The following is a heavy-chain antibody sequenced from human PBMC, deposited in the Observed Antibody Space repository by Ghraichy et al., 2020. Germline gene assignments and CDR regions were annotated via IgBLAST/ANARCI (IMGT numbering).Heavy chain of an antibody. CDR1: GGSISGYY. CDR2: INHSGST. J-gene: IGHJ4*02. Sequence: SETLSLTCAVYGGSISGYYWSWIRQPPGKGLEWIGEINHSGSTNYNPSLKSRVTISVDTSKNQFSLKLSSVTAADTAVYYCARGRKRGYSYGSFDYWGQGTLVTVSS. D-gene: IGHD5-18*01. V-gene: IGHV4-34*01. CDR3: ARGRKRGYSYGSFDY.